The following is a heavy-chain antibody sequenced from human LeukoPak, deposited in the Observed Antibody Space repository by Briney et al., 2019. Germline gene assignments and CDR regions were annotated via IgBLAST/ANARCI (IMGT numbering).Heavy chain of an antibody. CDR2: ISSSSSTI. Sequence: GGSLRLSCAASGFTFSSYSMNWVRQAPGKGLEWVSYISSSSSTIYYADPVKGRFTISRDNAKNSLYLQMNSLRDEDTAVYYCASDGGTNYDFWSGSKVNWFDPWGQGTLVTVSS. CDR1: GFTFSSYS. J-gene: IGHJ5*02. CDR3: ASDGGTNYDFWSGSKVNWFDP. D-gene: IGHD3-3*01. V-gene: IGHV3-48*02.